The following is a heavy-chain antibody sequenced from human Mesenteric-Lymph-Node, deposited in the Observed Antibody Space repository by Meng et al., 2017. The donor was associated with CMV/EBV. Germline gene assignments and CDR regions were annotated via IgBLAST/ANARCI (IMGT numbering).Heavy chain of an antibody. Sequence: LQQWGAGLLNPSEPPSLTCAVHGWSFSGYYWSWIRQPPGKGLEWIGEINHSGSTNYNPSLKSRVTISVDTSKNQFSLKLSSVTAADTAVYYCARHQRWLKSEGGFNYWGQGTLVTVSS. CDR1: GWSFSGYY. V-gene: IGHV4-34*01. J-gene: IGHJ4*02. D-gene: IGHD4-23*01. CDR2: INHSGST. CDR3: ARHQRWLKSEGGFNY.